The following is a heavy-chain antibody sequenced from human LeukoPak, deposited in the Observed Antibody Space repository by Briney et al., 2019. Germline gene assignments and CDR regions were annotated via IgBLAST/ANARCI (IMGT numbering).Heavy chain of an antibody. CDR2: ISSSGSTI. CDR3: ARDRLRIFGVLTYMFDY. CDR1: GFTFNYYY. V-gene: IGHV3-11*01. Sequence: GGSLRLSCAASGFTFNYYYMRWIRQAPGKGLEWVSYISSSGSTIYYADSVKGRFTISRDNAKNSLYLQMNSLRAEDTAVYYCARDRLRIFGVLTYMFDYWGQGTLVTVSS. J-gene: IGHJ4*02. D-gene: IGHD3-3*01.